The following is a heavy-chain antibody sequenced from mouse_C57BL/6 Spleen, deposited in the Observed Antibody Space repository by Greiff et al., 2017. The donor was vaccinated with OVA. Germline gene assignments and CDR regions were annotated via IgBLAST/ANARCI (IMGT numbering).Heavy chain of an antibody. V-gene: IGHV1-53*01. D-gene: IGHD2-3*01. Sequence: QVQLKQPGTELVKPGASVKLSCKASGYTFTSYWMHWVKQRPGQGLEWIGNINPSNGGTNYNEKYKSKATLTVDKSSSTAYMQLSSLTSEDSAVYYCAIYDGYYVGFAYWGQGTLVTVSA. CDR1: GYTFTSYW. CDR3: AIYDGYYVGFAY. J-gene: IGHJ3*01. CDR2: INPSNGGT.